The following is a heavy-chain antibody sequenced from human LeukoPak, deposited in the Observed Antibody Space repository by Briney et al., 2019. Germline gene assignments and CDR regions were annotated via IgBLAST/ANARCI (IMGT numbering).Heavy chain of an antibody. CDR3: ARDYYGSGSHL. J-gene: IGHJ4*02. Sequence: GASVKVSCKASGYTFTSYDINWVRQAPGQGLEWMGGIIPIFGTANYAQKFQGRVTITTDESTSTAYMELSSLRSEDTAVYYCARDYYGSGSHLWGQGTLVTVSS. CDR2: IIPIFGTA. CDR1: GYTFTSYD. D-gene: IGHD3-10*01. V-gene: IGHV1-69*05.